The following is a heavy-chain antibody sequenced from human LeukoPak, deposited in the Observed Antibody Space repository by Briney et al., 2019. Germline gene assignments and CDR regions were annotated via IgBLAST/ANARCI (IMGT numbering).Heavy chain of an antibody. J-gene: IGHJ4*02. V-gene: IGHV3-30*02. CDR2: IRYDGGNK. Sequence: GGSLRLSCAASGFTFSFYTLNWVRQAPGKGLEWVAFIRYDGGNKFYADSVKGRFTISRDNSKNTLYLQMNSLRVEDTAVYYCAKGLGSGYQFDYWGQGTLVTVSS. CDR3: AKGLGSGYQFDY. D-gene: IGHD3-22*01. CDR1: GFTFSFYT.